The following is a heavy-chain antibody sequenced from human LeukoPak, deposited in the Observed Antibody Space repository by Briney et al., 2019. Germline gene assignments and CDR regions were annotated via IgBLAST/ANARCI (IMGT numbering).Heavy chain of an antibody. CDR3: AKGSKMGYYDFWSGYYTRDYYYYYGMDV. CDR1: GFTFSSYG. J-gene: IGHJ6*02. D-gene: IGHD3-3*01. V-gene: IGHV3-30*18. CDR2: ISYDGSNK. Sequence: GSLRLSCAASGFTFSSYGMHWVRQAPGKGLEWVAVISYDGSNKYYADSVKGRFTISRDNSKNTLYLQMNSLRAEDTAVYYCAKGSKMGYYDFWSGYYTRDYYYYYGMDVWGQGTTVTVSS.